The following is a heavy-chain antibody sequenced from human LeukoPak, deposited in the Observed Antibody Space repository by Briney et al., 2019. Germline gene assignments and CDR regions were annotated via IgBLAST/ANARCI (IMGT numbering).Heavy chain of an antibody. CDR3: AKLPDRSNDACSQGDY. V-gene: IGHV3-23*01. D-gene: IGHD2-8*01. J-gene: IGHJ4*02. Sequence: TGGSLKLSCATSGITFSRKAMSWVRQAPGKGLEWVSAISGSGDNTYYVDAVRGRFTISRDNSKNTLYLHMNNLRAEDTAVYYCAKLPDRSNDACSQGDYWGQGTLVIVSS. CDR2: ISGSGDNT. CDR1: GITFSRKA.